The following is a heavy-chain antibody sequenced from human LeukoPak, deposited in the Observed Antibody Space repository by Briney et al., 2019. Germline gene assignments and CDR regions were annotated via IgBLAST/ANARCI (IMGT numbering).Heavy chain of an antibody. CDR2: ISYDGSNK. V-gene: IGHV3-30*01. J-gene: IGHJ3*02. Sequence: GRSLRLSCAASGLTFSSYAMHWVRQAPGKGLEWVAVISYDGSNKYYAGSVKGRFTISGDKSKNTLYLQMNSLRPEDTAFYYCARGPGPIAGAKNPFDIWGQGTMVTVSS. D-gene: IGHD1-26*01. CDR1: GLTFSSYA. CDR3: ARGPGPIAGAKNPFDI.